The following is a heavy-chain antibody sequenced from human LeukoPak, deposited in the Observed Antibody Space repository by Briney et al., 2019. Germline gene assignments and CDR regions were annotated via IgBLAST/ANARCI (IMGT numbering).Heavy chain of an antibody. V-gene: IGHV3-64*01. Sequence: PGGSLRLSCAASGFTFSNYAMHWVRQAPGKGLEYVSAISSNGGSTYYANSVKGRFTISRDNSKNTLYLQMGSLRAGDMAAYCCARDRWGCTSTSCYDFGYWGQGTLVTVSS. J-gene: IGHJ4*02. CDR1: GFTFSNYA. CDR3: ARDRWGCTSTSCYDFGY. CDR2: ISSNGGST. D-gene: IGHD2-2*01.